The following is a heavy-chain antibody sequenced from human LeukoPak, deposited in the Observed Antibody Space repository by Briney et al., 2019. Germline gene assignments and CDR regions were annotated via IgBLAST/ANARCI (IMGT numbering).Heavy chain of an antibody. CDR2: INPKSGGA. CDR1: GYTFTDYY. J-gene: IGHJ4*02. CDR3: ARGYDGDY. V-gene: IGHV1-2*06. D-gene: IGHD1-1*01. Sequence: ASVKVSYKTSGYTFTDYYIHWVRQAPGQGLEWMGRINPKSGGANFAQKYQGRVTMTRDTSIGTAYMELNRLTSDDTAVFYCARGYDGDYWGQGTLVTVSS.